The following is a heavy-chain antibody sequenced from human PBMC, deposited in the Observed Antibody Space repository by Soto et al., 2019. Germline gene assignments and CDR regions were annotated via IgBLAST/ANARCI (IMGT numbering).Heavy chain of an antibody. CDR3: ARDRWDNGPSAYDI. D-gene: IGHD1-26*01. Sequence: ETLSLTCTVSGGSISSYYWSWIRQPPGKGLEWIGYIYYSGSTSYNPSLTSRVTISVDTSKNQFSLKLSSVTAADTAVYYCARDRWDNGPSAYDICGQGTMVTVSS. J-gene: IGHJ3*02. CDR2: IYYSGST. V-gene: IGHV4-59*01. CDR1: GGSISSYY.